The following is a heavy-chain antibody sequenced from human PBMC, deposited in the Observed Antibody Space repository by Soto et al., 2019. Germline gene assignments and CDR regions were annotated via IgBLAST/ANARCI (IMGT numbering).Heavy chain of an antibody. J-gene: IGHJ4*02. CDR1: GGSISSSNW. Sequence: QVQLQESGPGLVKPSGTLSLTCAVSGGSISSSNWWSWVRQPPGKGLEGIGEIYHSGSTNYNPSLKSRVTISVDKSQNQFSLKLSSVTAADTAVYYCARGVGRWLRGLGAFDYWGQGTLVTVSS. CDR2: IYHSGST. D-gene: IGHD5-12*01. V-gene: IGHV4-4*02. CDR3: ARGVGRWLRGLGAFDY.